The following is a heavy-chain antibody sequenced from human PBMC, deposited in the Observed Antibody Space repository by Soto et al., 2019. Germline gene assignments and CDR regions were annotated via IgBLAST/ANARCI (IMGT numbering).Heavy chain of an antibody. D-gene: IGHD3-10*01. CDR2: INHSGST. CDR1: GGSFSGYY. V-gene: IGHV4-34*01. J-gene: IGHJ1*01. CDR3: VRGVLS. Sequence: PSETLALTCAVYGGSFSGYYWSWIRQPPGKGLGWIGEINHSGSTNYNPSLKSRVTISVDTSKNQFSLKLSSVTAADTAVYFCVRGVLSWGQGTLVTVS.